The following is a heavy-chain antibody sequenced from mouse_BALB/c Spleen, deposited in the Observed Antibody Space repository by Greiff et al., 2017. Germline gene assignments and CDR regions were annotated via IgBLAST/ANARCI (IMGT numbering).Heavy chain of an antibody. J-gene: IGHJ2*01. CDR2: IWAGGST. CDR1: GFSLTSYG. CDR3: ARALPYYGYFDY. V-gene: IGHV2-9*02. Sequence: VQLVESGPGLVAPSQSLSITCTVSGFSLTSYGVHWVRQPPGKGLEWLGVIWAGGSTNYNSALMSRLSISKDNSKSQVFLKMNSLQTDDTAMYYCARALPYYGYFDYWGQGTTLTVSS. D-gene: IGHD1-1*01.